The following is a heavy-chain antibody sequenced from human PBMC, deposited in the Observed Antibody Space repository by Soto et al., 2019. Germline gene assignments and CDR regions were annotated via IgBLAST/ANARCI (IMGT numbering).Heavy chain of an antibody. J-gene: IGHJ5*02. V-gene: IGHV4-39*01. CDR1: SGSISSTIYS. CDR3: ARQCRGVTCHWFVP. D-gene: IGHD2-15*01. CDR2: IFYSGST. Sequence: AETLSLTCTFSSGSISSTIYSWDWIRQPPGKGLEWIGSIFYSGSTYYNPSLKSRVTISVDTSKNQFSLTLTSVTAADTAVYYSARQCRGVTCHWFVPWGQGTLVTVSS.